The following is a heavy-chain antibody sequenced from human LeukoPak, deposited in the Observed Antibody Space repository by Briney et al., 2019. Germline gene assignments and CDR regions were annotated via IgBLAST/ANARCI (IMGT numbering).Heavy chain of an antibody. Sequence: SETLSLTCTVSGGSISSYYWSWIRQPPGKGLEWIGYIYYSVSTHYNPSLKSRVTISVDTSKNQFSLKLTSVTAADTAVYYCARRMYGSSFDYWGQGTLVTVSS. V-gene: IGHV4-59*08. CDR3: ARRMYGSSFDY. CDR2: IYYSVST. J-gene: IGHJ4*02. CDR1: GGSISSYY. D-gene: IGHD6-6*01.